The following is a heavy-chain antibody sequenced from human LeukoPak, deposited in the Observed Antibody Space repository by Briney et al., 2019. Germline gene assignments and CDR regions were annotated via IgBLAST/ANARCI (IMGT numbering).Heavy chain of an antibody. CDR3: ARDTHGYSGYDSWGYFDY. Sequence: SETLSLTCTVSGGSISSSSYYWGWIRQPPGKRLEWIGSIYYSGSTYYNPSLKSRVTISVDTSKNQFSLKLSSVTAADTAVYYCARDTHGYSGYDSWGYFDYWGQGTLVTVSS. V-gene: IGHV4-39*07. CDR1: GGSISSSSYY. J-gene: IGHJ4*02. D-gene: IGHD5-12*01. CDR2: IYYSGST.